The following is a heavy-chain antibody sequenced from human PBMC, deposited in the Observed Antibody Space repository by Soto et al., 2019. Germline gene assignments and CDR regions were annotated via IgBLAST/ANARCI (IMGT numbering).Heavy chain of an antibody. CDR1: GFTFSSYS. J-gene: IGHJ4*02. D-gene: IGHD6-19*01. CDR2: ISSSSSTI. Sequence: GGSLRLSCAASGFTFSSYSMNWVLQAPEKGLEWVSYISSSSSTIYYADSVKGRFTISRDNAKNTVSLEMTSLRAEDTAVYYCAKVGRQWLVTSDFNYWGQGALVTVSS. V-gene: IGHV3-48*01. CDR3: AKVGRQWLVTSDFNY.